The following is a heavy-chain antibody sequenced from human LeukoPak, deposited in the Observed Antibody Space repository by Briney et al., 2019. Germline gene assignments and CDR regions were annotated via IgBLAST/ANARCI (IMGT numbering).Heavy chain of an antibody. CDR1: GYSFTSYW. V-gene: IGHV5-51*01. CDR3: ARPDSSGWYLIY. CDR2: IYPGDSDT. Sequence: GESLQISCYGSGYSFTSYWIGWVRQMPGKGREWMGIIYPGDSDTRYSPSFQGQVTISAGKSISTAYLQWSSLKASDTAMYYCARPDSSGWYLIYWGQGTLVTVSS. D-gene: IGHD6-19*01. J-gene: IGHJ4*02.